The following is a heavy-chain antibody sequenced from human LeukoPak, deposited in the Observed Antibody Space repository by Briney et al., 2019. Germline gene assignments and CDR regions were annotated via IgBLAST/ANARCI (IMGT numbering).Heavy chain of an antibody. Sequence: SETLSLTCTVSGGSISSYYWGWIRQPPGKGLEWIGSIYYSGSTYYNPSLKSRVTISVDTSKNQFSLKLSSVTAADTAVYYCARVEGYYDSSGYYYLRNSFYFDYWGQGTLVTVSS. CDR2: IYYSGST. V-gene: IGHV4-39*07. J-gene: IGHJ4*02. CDR3: ARVEGYYDSSGYYYLRNSFYFDY. D-gene: IGHD3-22*01. CDR1: GGSISSYY.